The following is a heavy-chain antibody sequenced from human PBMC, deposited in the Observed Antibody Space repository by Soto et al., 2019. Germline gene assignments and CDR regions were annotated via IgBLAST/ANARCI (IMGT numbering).Heavy chain of an antibody. CDR1: GYTFTSYG. CDR2: ISAYNGNT. CDR3: ASILGSCSGGSCYDPGPHFDY. D-gene: IGHD2-15*01. Sequence: QVQLVQSGAEVKKPGASVKVSCKASGYTFTSYGISCVRQAPGQGLEWMGWISAYNGNTNYAQKLQGRVTMTTDTSTSTAYLELRSLRSDDTAVYYCASILGSCSGGSCYDPGPHFDYWGQETLVTVSS. V-gene: IGHV1-18*04. J-gene: IGHJ4*02.